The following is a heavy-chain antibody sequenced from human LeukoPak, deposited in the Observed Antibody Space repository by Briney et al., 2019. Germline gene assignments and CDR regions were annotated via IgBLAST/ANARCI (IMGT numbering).Heavy chain of an antibody. V-gene: IGHV1-69*05. D-gene: IGHD3-22*01. CDR2: IIPIFGTA. Sequence: SVKVSCKASGGTFSSYAISWVRQAPGQGLEWMGGIIPIFGTANYAQKFQGRVTITTDESTSTAYMELSSLRSEDTAVYYCASRLYDSSGYYSSQFDYWGQGTLVTVSS. J-gene: IGHJ4*02. CDR1: GGTFSSYA. CDR3: ASRLYDSSGYYSSQFDY.